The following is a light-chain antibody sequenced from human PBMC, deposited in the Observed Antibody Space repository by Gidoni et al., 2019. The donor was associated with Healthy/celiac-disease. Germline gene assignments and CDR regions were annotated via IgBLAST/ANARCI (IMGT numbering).Light chain of an antibody. CDR1: QSVSSN. Sequence: IVMTQSPATLSVSPGERATLSCRASQSVSSNLAWYQQKPGQAPRLLIYGASTRATGIPARFSGSGSGTEFTLTISSLQSEDFAVYYCQQCSNWPPLTFXGXTKVEIK. CDR3: QQCSNWPPLT. V-gene: IGKV3-15*01. J-gene: IGKJ4*01. CDR2: GAS.